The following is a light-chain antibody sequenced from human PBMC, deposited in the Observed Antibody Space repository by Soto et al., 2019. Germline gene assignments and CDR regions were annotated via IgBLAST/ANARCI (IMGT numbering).Light chain of an antibody. J-gene: IGKJ1*01. CDR1: QGISSY. CDR3: QQYNSYSPT. Sequence: IQLTQSPSSLSASVGDRVTITCRASQGISSYLAWYQQKPGKAPKLLIYLASTLQSGVPSSFIGSGSGTDFSLTISSLQPEDVATYYCQQYNSYSPTFGQGTKVEIK. CDR2: LAS. V-gene: IGKV1-9*01.